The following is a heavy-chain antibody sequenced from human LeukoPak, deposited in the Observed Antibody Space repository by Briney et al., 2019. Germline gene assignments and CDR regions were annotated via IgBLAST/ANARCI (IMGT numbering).Heavy chain of an antibody. J-gene: IGHJ6*02. CDR2: INPHRGAT. V-gene: IGHV1-2*02. CDR3: ARDPRVPFGMDV. D-gene: IGHD3-10*01. CDR1: AYLFTSYY. Sequence: ASVTVCFTASAYLFTSYYIHWVRQAPGQGLEWMGRINPHRGATEFAQTFRGRVTLTRDTTVATAYMELNGLQSDDTAVYYCARDPRVPFGMDVWGQGATVT.